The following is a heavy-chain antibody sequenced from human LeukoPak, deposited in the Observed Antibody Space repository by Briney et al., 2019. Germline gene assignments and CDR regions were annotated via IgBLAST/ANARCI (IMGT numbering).Heavy chain of an antibody. V-gene: IGHV3-20*04. CDR2: INWNGNNT. J-gene: IGHJ4*02. CDR1: GFTFDDYG. Sequence: GGSLRLSCAASGFTFDDYGMSWVRQAPGKGLEWVSGINWNGNNTGYADSVKGRFTISRDNAKNSLYLQMNSLRAEDTALYYCARGQPYYYDSSGYYSPFDYWGQGTLVTVSS. CDR3: ARGQPYYYDSSGYYSPFDY. D-gene: IGHD3-22*01.